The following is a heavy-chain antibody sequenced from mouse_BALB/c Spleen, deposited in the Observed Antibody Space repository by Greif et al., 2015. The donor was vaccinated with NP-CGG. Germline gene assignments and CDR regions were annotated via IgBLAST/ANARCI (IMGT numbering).Heavy chain of an antibody. CDR3: NLWYLDG. Sequence: VQPQQSGAELVRSGASVKLSCTASGFNIKDYYMHWVKQRPEQGLEWIGWIDPENGDTEYAPKFQGEATMTADASSNTAYLQLSRLTSEDSGVYYCNLWYLDGWGAGTTVTVSS. J-gene: IGHJ1*01. V-gene: IGHV14-4*02. CDR1: GFNIKDYY. CDR2: IDPENGDT.